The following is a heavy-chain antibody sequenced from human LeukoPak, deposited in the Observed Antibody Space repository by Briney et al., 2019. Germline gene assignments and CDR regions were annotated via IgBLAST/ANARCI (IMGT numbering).Heavy chain of an antibody. CDR1: GFTFSSYA. D-gene: IGHD2-15*01. J-gene: IGHJ4*02. Sequence: GGSLRLSCAASGFTFSSYAMSWVRQAPGQGLEWVSGITSSGGSTYHADSVKGRFTISRDNSKNTLFLQMSSLRAEDSAIFYCAKGSASGRPYYFDYWGQGILVTVSS. V-gene: IGHV3-23*01. CDR2: ITSSGGST. CDR3: AKGSASGRPYYFDY.